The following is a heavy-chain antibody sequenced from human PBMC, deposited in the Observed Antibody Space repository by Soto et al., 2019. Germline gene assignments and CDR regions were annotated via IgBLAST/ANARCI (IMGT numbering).Heavy chain of an antibody. CDR2: ISYDGSNK. CDR1: GFTFSSYA. CDR3: ARDLYDFWSGYRYYYGMDV. V-gene: IGHV3-30-3*01. Sequence: GSLRLSCAASGFTFSSYAMHWVRQAPGKGLEWVAVISYDGSNKYYADSVKGRFTISRDNSKNTLYLQMNSLRAEDTAVYYCARDLYDFWSGYRYYYGMDVWGQGTTVTVSS. J-gene: IGHJ6*02. D-gene: IGHD3-3*01.